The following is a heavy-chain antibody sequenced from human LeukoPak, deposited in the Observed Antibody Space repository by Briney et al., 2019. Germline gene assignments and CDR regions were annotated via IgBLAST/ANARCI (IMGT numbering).Heavy chain of an antibody. D-gene: IGHD1-26*01. CDR1: GFSFSNYW. CDR2: IKQDESEK. J-gene: IGHJ4*02. V-gene: IGHV3-7*03. Sequence: GGSLRLSCTASGFSFSNYWMSWVRQAPGKGLEWVASIKQDESEKYYGDSVKGRFTTSRDNAKSSLYLQMNALRGEDTAVYYCARLVGDVTTWDCWGQGTLVTVSS. CDR3: ARLVGDVTTWDC.